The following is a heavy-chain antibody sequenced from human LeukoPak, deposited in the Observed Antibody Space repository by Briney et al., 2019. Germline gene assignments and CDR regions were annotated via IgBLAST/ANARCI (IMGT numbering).Heavy chain of an antibody. CDR2: ITYDGSKK. Sequence: GGSLRLSCAASGFTFSSFGMHWARQAPGKGLEWVAVITYDGSKKYYADSVKGRFTISRDNSKNTLYLQMDSLRTEDTAVYYCARGLDYDISTFWGQGTLVTVSS. CDR3: ARGLDYDISTF. CDR1: GFTFSSFG. J-gene: IGHJ4*02. D-gene: IGHD3-9*01. V-gene: IGHV3-30-3*01.